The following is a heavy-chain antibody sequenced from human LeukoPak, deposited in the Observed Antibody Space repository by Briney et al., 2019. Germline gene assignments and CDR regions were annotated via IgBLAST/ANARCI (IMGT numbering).Heavy chain of an antibody. J-gene: IGHJ4*02. D-gene: IGHD5-18*01. V-gene: IGHV1-69*05. CDR3: ARRGLLD. CDR1: VGTFSSYA. Sequence: SVKVPRMASVGTFSSYAISWVRQAPGQGLEWMGRIIPIFGTANYAQKFQGRVTITTDESTSTAYMELSSLRSEDTAVYYCARRGLLDWGQGTLVTVSS. CDR2: IIPIFGTA.